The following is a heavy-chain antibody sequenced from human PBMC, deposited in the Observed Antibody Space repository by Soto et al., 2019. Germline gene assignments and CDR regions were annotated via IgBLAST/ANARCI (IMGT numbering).Heavy chain of an antibody. D-gene: IGHD3-3*01. V-gene: IGHV4-59*01. CDR3: ARASDFWSGYYMDV. CDR1: GGSISSYY. Sequence: PSETLSLTCTVSGGSISSYYWSWIRQPPGKGLEWIGYIYYSGSTNYNPSLKSRVTISVDTSKNQFSLKLSSVTAADTAVYYCARASDFWSGYYMDVWGKGTTVTVSS. CDR2: IYYSGST. J-gene: IGHJ6*03.